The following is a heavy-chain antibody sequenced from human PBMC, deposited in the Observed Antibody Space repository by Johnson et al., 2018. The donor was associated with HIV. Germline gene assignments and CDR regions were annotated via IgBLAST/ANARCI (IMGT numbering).Heavy chain of an antibody. CDR2: IRYDGSNK. J-gene: IGHJ3*02. Sequence: QVQLVESGGGVVQPGGSLRPPCAASGSTFSSYGMHWVRQAPGKGLEWATFIRYDGSNKYYADSVKGRFTISRDNSKNTLYLQMNSLRAEDTAVYYCARFGYSGYEGDAFDIWGQGTMVTVSS. D-gene: IGHD5-12*01. CDR1: GSTFSSYG. V-gene: IGHV3-30*02. CDR3: ARFGYSGYEGDAFDI.